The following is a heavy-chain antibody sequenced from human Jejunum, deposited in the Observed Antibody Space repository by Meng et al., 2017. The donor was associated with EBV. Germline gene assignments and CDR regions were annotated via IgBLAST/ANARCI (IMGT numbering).Heavy chain of an antibody. CDR1: GGSISDNDW. CDR3: AGNGYYALEY. V-gene: IGHV4-4*02. CDR2: IYHGGGT. J-gene: IGHJ4*02. Sequence: QVELQESGQRLEKPSGTLSLTCVVSGGSISDNDWWSWVRQPPGKGLEWLGEIYHGGGTNYNPSLESRVTISVDKSKNQFSPKLNSVTVADTAVYYCAGNGYYALEYWGPGILVTVSS. D-gene: IGHD3-22*01.